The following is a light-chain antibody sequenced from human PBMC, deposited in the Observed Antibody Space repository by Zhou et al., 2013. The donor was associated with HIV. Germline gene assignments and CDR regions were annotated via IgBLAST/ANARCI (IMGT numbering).Light chain of an antibody. CDR1: QSISSY. CDR2: DAS. Sequence: DIQMTQSPSSLSASVGDRVTITCRTSQSISSYLNWYQQKPGKAPKLLIYDASSLQSGVPSRFSGSGSGTDFTLTISSLQPEDFATYYCQQSYSTPWTFG. V-gene: IGKV1-39*01. CDR3: QQSYSTPWT. J-gene: IGKJ1*01.